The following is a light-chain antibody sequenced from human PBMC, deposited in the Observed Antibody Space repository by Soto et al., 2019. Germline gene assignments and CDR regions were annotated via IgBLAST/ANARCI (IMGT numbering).Light chain of an antibody. CDR2: GNS. CDR3: QSYGTSLRV. V-gene: IGLV1-40*01. J-gene: IGLJ2*01. Sequence: QSVLTQPPSVSGAPGQRVTISCTGSSSNIGAGYDVHWYQQLPGTAPKLLIYGNSNRPSGVPDRFSGSKSGTSASLAITGLQAEDEADSYCQSYGTSLRVFGGGTKLTVL. CDR1: SSNIGAGYD.